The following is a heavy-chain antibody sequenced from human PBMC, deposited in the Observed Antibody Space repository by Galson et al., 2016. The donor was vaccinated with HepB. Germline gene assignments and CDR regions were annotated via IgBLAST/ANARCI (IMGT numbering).Heavy chain of an antibody. V-gene: IGHV4-34*01. CDR1: GGSFSGYY. J-gene: IGHJ6*03. Sequence: SETLSLTCAVYGGSFSGYYWSWIRQPPGKGLEWIGEINHSGSTNYNPSLKSRVTISVETSKNQFSLKLSSVTAADTAVYYCARGDNPDYGDYASAYYYMDVWGKGTTVTVSS. CDR3: ARGDNPDYGDYASAYYYMDV. CDR2: INHSGST. D-gene: IGHD4-17*01.